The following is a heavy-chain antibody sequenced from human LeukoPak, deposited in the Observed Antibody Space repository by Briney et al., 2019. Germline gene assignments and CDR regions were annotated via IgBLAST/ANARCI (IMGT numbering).Heavy chain of an antibody. D-gene: IGHD3-3*01. Sequence: SVKVSCKASGGTFSSHAISWVRQAPGQGLEWMGGIIPIFGTAKYAQKFQGRVTITADESTSTAYMELSSLRSEDTAVYYCARDLGGGYDFYYFDYWGQGTLVTVSS. V-gene: IGHV1-69*13. CDR2: IIPIFGTA. CDR1: GGTFSSHA. J-gene: IGHJ4*02. CDR3: ARDLGGGYDFYYFDY.